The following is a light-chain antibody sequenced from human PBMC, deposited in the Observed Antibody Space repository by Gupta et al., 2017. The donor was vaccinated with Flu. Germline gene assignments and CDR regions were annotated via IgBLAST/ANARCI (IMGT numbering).Light chain of an antibody. CDR1: ILARKY. V-gene: IGLV3-27*01. CDR2: KDT. Sequence: SYELTQPSSVSVSPGQTATITCSGDILARKYGRWFQQRPGQAPTFLIYKDTERPSGVPERFYGASSGSKGNLNISGAQGEEESSEFCYCASDTGMVFGGGTKLPVL. CDR3: YCASDTGMV. J-gene: IGLJ2*01.